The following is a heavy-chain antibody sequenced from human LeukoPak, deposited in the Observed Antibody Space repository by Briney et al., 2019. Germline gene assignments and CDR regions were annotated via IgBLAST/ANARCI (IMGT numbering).Heavy chain of an antibody. Sequence: GSLRLSCAASGFTFSSYAMSWVRQAPGKGLEWIGEINHSGSTNYNPSLKSRVTISVDTSKNQFSLKLSSVTAADTAVYYCAITMIEELGFDYWGQGTLVTVSS. D-gene: IGHD3-22*01. CDR3: AITMIEELGFDY. CDR1: GFTFSSYA. CDR2: INHSGST. J-gene: IGHJ4*02. V-gene: IGHV4-34*08.